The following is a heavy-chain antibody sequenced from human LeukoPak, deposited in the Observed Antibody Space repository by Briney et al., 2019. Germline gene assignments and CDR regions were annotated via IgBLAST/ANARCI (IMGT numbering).Heavy chain of an antibody. CDR2: VSSSGRT. V-gene: IGHV4-61*02. Sequence: SETLSLTCTVSGDSISSGSFYWSWIRQAAGKGLEWIGRVSSSGRTTYNPSLKSRVTISVDTSKNQFSLKLSSVTAADTAVYYCARGVGWLQYNWFDPWGQGTLVTVSS. CDR3: ARGVGWLQYNWFDP. D-gene: IGHD5-24*01. J-gene: IGHJ5*02. CDR1: GDSISSGSFY.